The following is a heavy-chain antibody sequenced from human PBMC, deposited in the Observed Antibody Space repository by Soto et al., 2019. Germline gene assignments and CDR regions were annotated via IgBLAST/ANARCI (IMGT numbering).Heavy chain of an antibody. CDR1: GFTFSDYA. J-gene: IGHJ4*02. D-gene: IGHD6-19*01. CDR3: AKWGRQWLVTTAFNY. Sequence: VQLVESGGGVVQPGRSLRLSCAASGFTFSDYAMHWVRQAPGKGLEWVAVVSHDGRNTHYADSLKGRFTISKDSSKDTVSLEMTSLRAADTAVYYCAKWGRQWLVTTAFNYWGQGALVTVSS. CDR2: VSHDGRNT. V-gene: IGHV3-30*18.